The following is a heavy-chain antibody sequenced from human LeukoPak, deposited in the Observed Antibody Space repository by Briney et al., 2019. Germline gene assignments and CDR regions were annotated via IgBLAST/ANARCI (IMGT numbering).Heavy chain of an antibody. CDR2: IYYSGNT. J-gene: IGHJ5*02. CDR1: GGSISSSSYY. V-gene: IGHV4-39*07. Sequence: SETLSLTCTVSGGSISSSSYYWGWIRQPPGKGLEWIGSIYYSGNTYYNPSLKSRVTMSVDTSKNQFSLKLSSVTAADTAVYYCARDVLPASRYNWFDPWGQGTLVTVSS. CDR3: ARDVLPASRYNWFDP.